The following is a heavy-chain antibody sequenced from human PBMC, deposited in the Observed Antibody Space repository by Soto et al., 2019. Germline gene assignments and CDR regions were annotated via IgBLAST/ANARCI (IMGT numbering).Heavy chain of an antibody. CDR2: IIPIFGTA. Sequence: SVKVSCKASGGTFSSYAISWVQQAPGQGLEWMGGIIPIFGTANYAQKFQGRVTITADESTSTAYMELSSLRSEDTAVYYCARVVVVPAAFHSMDVWGQGTTVTVSS. J-gene: IGHJ6*02. V-gene: IGHV1-69*13. D-gene: IGHD2-2*01. CDR1: GGTFSSYA. CDR3: ARVVVVPAAFHSMDV.